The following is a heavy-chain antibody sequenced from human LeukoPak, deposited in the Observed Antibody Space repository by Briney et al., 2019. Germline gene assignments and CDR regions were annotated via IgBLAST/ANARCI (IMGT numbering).Heavy chain of an antibody. J-gene: IGHJ4*02. Sequence: PGGSLRLSCGASGFTFSSSAMSWVRQAPGKGLEWVANIKEDGSEKYYVDSVKGRFTISRDNAKNSVFLQMNSLRAEDTAVYYCAREIGSAARGRWGQGTLVTVSS. CDR2: IKEDGSEK. CDR3: AREIGSAARGR. V-gene: IGHV3-7*05. CDR1: GFTFSSSA. D-gene: IGHD6-13*01.